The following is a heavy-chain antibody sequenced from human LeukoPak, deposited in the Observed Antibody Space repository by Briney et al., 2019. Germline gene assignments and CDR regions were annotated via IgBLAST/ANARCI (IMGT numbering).Heavy chain of an antibody. J-gene: IGHJ6*03. Sequence: GGSLRLSCAASGFTFSRYWMSWVRQAPGKGLEWVANINQDGSEKYYVDSVKGRFTISRDNAKNSVYLQMNRLRAEDTAVYYCARDHGFSYYHYMDVWGKGTTVTVSS. CDR2: INQDGSEK. CDR1: GFTFSRYW. V-gene: IGHV3-7*01. D-gene: IGHD3-3*01. CDR3: ARDHGFSYYHYMDV.